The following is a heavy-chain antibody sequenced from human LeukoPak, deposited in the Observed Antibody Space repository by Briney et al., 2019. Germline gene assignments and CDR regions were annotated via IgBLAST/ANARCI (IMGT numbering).Heavy chain of an antibody. CDR1: GFTFSDYS. Sequence: GGSLPHSCAASGFTFSDYSMNWVRQAPGKGLEWVASISIFSTYTFYAESLKGRISISRDNAKNSLILQMSSLRADDTAVYYCTRDGSGFYYCYYMDLWGKETTVTVSS. CDR2: ISIFSTYT. V-gene: IGHV3-21*01. D-gene: IGHD6-25*01. CDR3: TRDGSGFYYCYYMDL. J-gene: IGHJ6*03.